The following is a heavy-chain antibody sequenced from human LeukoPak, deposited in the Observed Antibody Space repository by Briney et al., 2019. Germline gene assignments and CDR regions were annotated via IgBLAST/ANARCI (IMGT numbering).Heavy chain of an antibody. Sequence: GGSLRLSCAASGITFSDFYMSWIRQAPGKGLEWVSDISSSGSTIYYADSVKGRFTISRDNTKNSLHLQMNSLRAEDTAFYYCAMRGSHYFVNYWGQGTLVTVSS. CDR2: ISSSGSTI. V-gene: IGHV3-11*01. CDR3: AMRGSHYFVNY. J-gene: IGHJ4*02. D-gene: IGHD1-26*01. CDR1: GITFSDFY.